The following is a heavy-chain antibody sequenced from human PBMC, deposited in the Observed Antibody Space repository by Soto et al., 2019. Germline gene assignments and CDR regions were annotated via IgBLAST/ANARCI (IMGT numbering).Heavy chain of an antibody. CDR2: ISWNSGSI. J-gene: IGHJ4*02. CDR1: GFTFDDYA. V-gene: IGHV3-9*01. Sequence: EVQLVESGGGLVQPGRSLRLSCAASGFTFDDYAMHWVRQAPGKGLEWVSGISWNSGSIGYADSVKGRFTISRDNDKNSLYLQMNSLRAEDTALYYCAKALSAVYCSSTSCYNRDYWGQGTLVTVSS. CDR3: AKALSAVYCSSTSCYNRDY. D-gene: IGHD2-2*01.